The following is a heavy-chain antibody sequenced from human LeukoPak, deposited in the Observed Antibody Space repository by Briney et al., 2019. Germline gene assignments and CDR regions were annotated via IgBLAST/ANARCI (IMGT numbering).Heavy chain of an antibody. J-gene: IGHJ4*02. CDR1: GGSISSSSYY. Sequence: SETLSLTCTVSGGSISSSSYYWGWIRQPPGKGLEWIGSIYYSGSTYYNPSLKSRVTISVDTSKNQFSLKLSSVTAADTAVYYCARPRVGAIYYFDYWGQGTLVTVSS. CDR2: IYYSGST. D-gene: IGHD1-26*01. V-gene: IGHV4-39*01. CDR3: ARPRVGAIYYFDY.